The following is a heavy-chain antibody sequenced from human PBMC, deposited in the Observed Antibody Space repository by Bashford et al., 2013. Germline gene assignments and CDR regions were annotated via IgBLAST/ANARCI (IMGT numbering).Heavy chain of an antibody. Sequence: WIRQPPGKALEWLALIYWNDDKRYSPSLKSRLTITKDTSKNQVVLTMTNMDPVDTATYYCAQMIAALDYWGQGTLVTVSS. D-gene: IGHD6-6*01. CDR3: AQMIAALDY. J-gene: IGHJ4*02. V-gene: IGHV2-5*01. CDR2: IYWNDDK.